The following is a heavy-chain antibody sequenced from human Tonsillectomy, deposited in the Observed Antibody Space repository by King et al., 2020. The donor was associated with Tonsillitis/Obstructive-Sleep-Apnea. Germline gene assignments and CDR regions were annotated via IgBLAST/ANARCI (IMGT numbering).Heavy chain of an antibody. V-gene: IGHV3-30*01. D-gene: IGHD3-3*01. CDR3: ARPITILGGVTPHAFDI. J-gene: IGHJ3*02. CDR2: ISYDGSNK. Sequence: VQLVESGGGVVQPGRSLRLSCAASGFTFSNYAIHWVRQAPGKGLEWVAVISYDGSNKYYADSVEGRFTISRDNSKNTLYLHMNSLRAEDTAVYFCARPITILGGVTPHAFDIWGQGTMVTVSS. CDR1: GFTFSNYA.